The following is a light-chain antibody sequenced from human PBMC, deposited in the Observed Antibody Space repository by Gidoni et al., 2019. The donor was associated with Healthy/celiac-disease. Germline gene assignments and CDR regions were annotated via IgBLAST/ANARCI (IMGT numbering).Light chain of an antibody. CDR2: KDS. CDR3: QSADSSGTHYV. Sequence: SYELTQPPSVSVSPGQTARITCSGDALPKQYAYWYQQKPGQAPVLVIYKDSERPSGIPERFSGSSSGKTVTLTISGVQAEDEADYYCQSADSSGTHYVFGTGTKVTVL. V-gene: IGLV3-25*03. J-gene: IGLJ1*01. CDR1: ALPKQY.